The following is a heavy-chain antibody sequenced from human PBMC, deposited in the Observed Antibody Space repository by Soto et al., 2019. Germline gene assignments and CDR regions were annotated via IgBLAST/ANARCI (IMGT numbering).Heavy chain of an antibody. CDR2: IIHSEST. CDR3: ARQRPTAGRWEFANYYGMDV. CDR1: GGSLSAYY. D-gene: IGHD1-26*01. J-gene: IGHJ6*02. V-gene: IGHV4-34*12. Sequence: PSETLSLTCAVYGGSLSAYYWSWVRQPPGKGLEWIGEIIHSESTKYNPALKSRVTISVDTSKNQFSLKLSSVTSADTAVYYCARQRPTAGRWEFANYYGMDVWGQGTPVTVSS.